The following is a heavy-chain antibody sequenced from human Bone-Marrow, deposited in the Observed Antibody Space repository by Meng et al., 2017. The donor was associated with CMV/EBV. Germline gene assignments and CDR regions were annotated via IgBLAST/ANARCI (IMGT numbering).Heavy chain of an antibody. V-gene: IGHV3-30*04. CDR2: ISYDGSNK. Sequence: GGSLRLSCAASGFTFSSYAMHWVRQAPGKGLEWVAVISYDGSNKYYADSVKGRFTISRDNSKNTLYLQMNSLRAEDTAVYYCARDRWRGGNSFDYWGQGTLVTGSS. D-gene: IGHD2-15*01. CDR3: ARDRWRGGNSFDY. CDR1: GFTFSSYA. J-gene: IGHJ4*02.